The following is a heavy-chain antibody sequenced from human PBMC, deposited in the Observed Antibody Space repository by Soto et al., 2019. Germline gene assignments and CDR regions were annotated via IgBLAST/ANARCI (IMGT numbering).Heavy chain of an antibody. D-gene: IGHD1-26*01. Sequence: QVQLQQWGAGLLKPSETLSLTCAVYGESLSYYYWSWIRQAPGKGLEWIGEFYHGGSTNYNPSVKSRVTISVDTTRSQFSLRMTSVTAADTAIYSCARGTWADRFANWGQGTLVTVSS. CDR1: GESLSYYY. CDR2: FYHGGST. CDR3: ARGTWADRFAN. J-gene: IGHJ5*02. V-gene: IGHV4-34*01.